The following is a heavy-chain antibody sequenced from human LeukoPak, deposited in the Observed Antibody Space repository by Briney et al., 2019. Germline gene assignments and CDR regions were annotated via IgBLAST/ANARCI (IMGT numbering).Heavy chain of an antibody. CDR1: GFTLSTYG. Sequence: GGSLRLSCAPSGFTLSTYGMHWVRQAPGKGLEWVAFIRFDGNSKFYGDSVKGRFSVSRDTSKNTLYPQMNSLRTEDTAVYYRAKDLSRGNYPIAFDIWGQGTMVTVSS. CDR2: IRFDGNSK. V-gene: IGHV3-30*02. J-gene: IGHJ3*02. D-gene: IGHD3-22*01. CDR3: AKDLSRGNYPIAFDI.